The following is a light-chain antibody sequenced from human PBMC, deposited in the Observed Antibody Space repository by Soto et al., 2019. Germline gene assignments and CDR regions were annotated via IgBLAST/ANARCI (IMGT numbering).Light chain of an antibody. CDR2: DAS. J-gene: IGKJ3*01. V-gene: IGKV3-11*01. CDR1: QSVSSY. Sequence: EIVLTQSPATLSLSPGERATLSCRASQSVSSYLAWYQQKPGQAPRLLIYDASNRATGIPARFSGSVSGTDFTLTISSREPEDFAVYYCQQRSNWPPLFTFGPGTKVDIK. CDR3: QQRSNWPPLFT.